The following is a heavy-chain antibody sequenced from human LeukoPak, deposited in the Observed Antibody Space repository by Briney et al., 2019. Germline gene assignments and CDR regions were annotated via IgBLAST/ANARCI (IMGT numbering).Heavy chain of an antibody. CDR1: GGTFSNYG. CDR2: MNPNSGNT. D-gene: IGHD1-20*01. J-gene: IGHJ3*02. CDR3: ARPLSSNWNENDAFDI. V-gene: IGHV1-8*02. Sequence: ASVKVSCKAAGGTFSNYGINWVRQATGQGLEWMGWMNPNSGNTGYAQKFQGRVTMTRNTSISTAYMELSSLRSEDTAVYYCARPLSSNWNENDAFDIWGQGTMVTVSS.